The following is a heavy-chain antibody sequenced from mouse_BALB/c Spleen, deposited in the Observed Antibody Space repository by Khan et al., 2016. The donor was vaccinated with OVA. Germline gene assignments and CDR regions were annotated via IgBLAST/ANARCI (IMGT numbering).Heavy chain of an antibody. J-gene: IGHJ3*01. CDR3: ARNSYMYDFTY. D-gene: IGHD1-2*01. CDR2: IRSAGST. Sequence: QVQLQQSGPGLVQPSQSLSITCTVSGFSLNTYGIHWIRQSQGKGLEWLGVIRSAGSTDYNGAFISRLSITKDNSKSQVFFRMISLQADDTAIYYCARNSYMYDFTYWGQGTLVIVSA. V-gene: IGHV2-2*01. CDR1: GFSLNTYG.